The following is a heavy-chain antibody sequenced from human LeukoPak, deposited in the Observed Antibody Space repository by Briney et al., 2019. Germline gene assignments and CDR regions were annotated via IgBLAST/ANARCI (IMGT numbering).Heavy chain of an antibody. V-gene: IGHV5-51*01. CDR2: IYPGDSDT. D-gene: IGHD3-3*01. CDR3: ARSSYDFWSGRYYGMDV. CDR1: GYSFTSYW. J-gene: IGHJ6*02. Sequence: GESLKISCKGSGYSFTSYWIGWVRQMPGKGLEWMGIIYPGDSDTRYSPSFQGHVTISADKSISTAHLQWSSLKASDTAMYYCARSSYDFWSGRYYGMDVWGQGTTVTVSS.